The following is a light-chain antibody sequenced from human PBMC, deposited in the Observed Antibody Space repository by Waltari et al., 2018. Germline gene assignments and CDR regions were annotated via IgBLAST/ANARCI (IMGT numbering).Light chain of an antibody. CDR3: QQYNNWPPSIT. J-gene: IGKJ5*01. CDR1: QGVSNN. V-gene: IGKV3-15*01. CDR2: GAS. Sequence: RASQGVSNNLAWYQQKPGQAPRLLIYGASTRATGIPARFSGSGSGTEFTLTIDSLQSEDFAVYYCQQYNNWPPSITFGQGTRLEIK.